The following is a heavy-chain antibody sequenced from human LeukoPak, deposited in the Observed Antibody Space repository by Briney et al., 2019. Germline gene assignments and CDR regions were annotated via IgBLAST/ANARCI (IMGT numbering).Heavy chain of an antibody. D-gene: IGHD1-26*01. CDR3: AKAGSIRFDY. CDR1: GGSISSGTYS. J-gene: IGHJ4*02. Sequence: PSQTLSLTCAVSGGSISSGTYSWSWIRQPPGKGLEWIGYIYNSGSTYNNPSLNSRVTISVDTSKNQFSLKLSSVTAADTAVYYCAKAGSIRFDYWGQGTLVTVSS. CDR2: IYNSGST. V-gene: IGHV4-30-4*07.